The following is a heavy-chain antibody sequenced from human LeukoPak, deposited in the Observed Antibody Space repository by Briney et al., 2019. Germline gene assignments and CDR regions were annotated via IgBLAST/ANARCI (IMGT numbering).Heavy chain of an antibody. J-gene: IGHJ4*02. V-gene: IGHV3-23*01. CDR3: ANEGPNFDY. Sequence: GGSLRLSCAASQFTFNTYAMTWVRQAPGRGLEWVSAISGSGGSIYYADSLRGRFTRSRDNSKNTLYLQMNSLRAEDTAVYYCANEGPNFDYWGQGTLVTVSS. CDR2: ISGSGGSI. CDR1: QFTFNTYA. D-gene: IGHD2-8*01.